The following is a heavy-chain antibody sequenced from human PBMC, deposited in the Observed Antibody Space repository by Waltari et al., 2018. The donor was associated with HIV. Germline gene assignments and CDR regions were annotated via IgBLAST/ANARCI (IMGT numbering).Heavy chain of an antibody. CDR1: GGSFSGYY. D-gene: IGHD4-17*01. CDR3: ARDSGVGYGGLYYFDY. Sequence: QVQLQQWGAGLLKPSETLSLTCAVYGGSFSGYYWTWIRQPPGKGLEWIGTINHSGSTNYNPSLKSRVTISVDTSKNQFSLKLSSVTAADTAVYYCARDSGVGYGGLYYFDYWGQGTLVTVSS. CDR2: INHSGST. J-gene: IGHJ4*02. V-gene: IGHV4-34*01.